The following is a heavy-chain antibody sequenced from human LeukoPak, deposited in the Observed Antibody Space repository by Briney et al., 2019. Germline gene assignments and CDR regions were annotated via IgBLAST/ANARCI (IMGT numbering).Heavy chain of an antibody. Sequence: HTGGSLRLSCAASGFTFSSYSMNWVRQAPGKGLEWVSYISSSSSTIYYADSVKGRFTISRDNSKNTLYLQMNSLRAEDTAVYYCAKGSSSKLRPYYFDYWGQGTLVTVSS. CDR3: AKGSSSKLRPYYFDY. CDR2: ISSSSSTI. CDR1: GFTFSSYS. J-gene: IGHJ4*02. V-gene: IGHV3-48*01. D-gene: IGHD6-13*01.